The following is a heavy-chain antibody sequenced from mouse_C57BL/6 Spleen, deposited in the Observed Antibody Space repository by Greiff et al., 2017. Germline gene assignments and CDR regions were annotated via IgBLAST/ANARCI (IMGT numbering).Heavy chain of an antibody. V-gene: IGHV1-69*01. J-gene: IGHJ2*01. CDR2: IDPSDSYT. D-gene: IGHD2-4*01. CDR3: ARDYLYFDY. CDR1: GYTFTSYW. Sequence: QVQLQQPGAELVMPGASVKLSCKASGYTFTSYWMHWVKQRPGQGLEWIGEIDPSDSYTNYNQKFKGKSTLTVDKSSSTAYMQLSSLTSEDSAVYYCARDYLYFDYWGQGTTLTVSS.